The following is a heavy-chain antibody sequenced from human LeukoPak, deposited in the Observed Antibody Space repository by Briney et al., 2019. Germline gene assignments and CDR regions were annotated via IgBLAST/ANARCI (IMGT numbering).Heavy chain of an antibody. CDR2: IYNSGNSGST. V-gene: IGHV4-61*05. CDR3: ARVHKAVPGYSGYDFWPLDY. CDR1: GGSISSSSYY. J-gene: IGHJ4*02. D-gene: IGHD5-12*01. Sequence: SETLSLTCTVSGGSISSSSYYWGWIRQPPGKGLEWIGYIYNSGNSGSTKYNPSLKSRVTISVDTSKNQFSLKLSSVTAADTAMYYCARVHKAVPGYSGYDFWPLDYWGQGTLVTVSS.